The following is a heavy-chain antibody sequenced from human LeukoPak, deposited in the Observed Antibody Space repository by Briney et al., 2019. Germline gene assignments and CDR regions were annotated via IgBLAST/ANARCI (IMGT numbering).Heavy chain of an antibody. CDR2: IRYDGSNK. J-gene: IGHJ4*02. D-gene: IGHD2-2*01. Sequence: PGGSLRLSCAASGFTFSSYGMHWVRQAPGKGLEWVAFIRYDGSNKYYADSVKGRFTISRDNPKNTLYLQMNSLRAEDTAVYYCAKDRYGVVVPAAVFDYWGQGTLVTVSS. CDR3: AKDRYGVVVPAAVFDY. V-gene: IGHV3-30*02. CDR1: GFTFSSYG.